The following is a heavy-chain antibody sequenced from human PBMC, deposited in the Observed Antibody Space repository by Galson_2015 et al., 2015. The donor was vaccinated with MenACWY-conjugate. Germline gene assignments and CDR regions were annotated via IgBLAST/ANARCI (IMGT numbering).Heavy chain of an antibody. CDR3: VKEHTLTYVNAFDL. CDR1: GFAFVGYA. CDR2: FIGNGGRT. V-gene: IGHV3-23*01. J-gene: IGHJ3*01. D-gene: IGHD2-2*02. Sequence: SLRLSCAASGFAFVGYAMSWVRQAPGKRLEWVSTFIGNGGRTHYADSVKGRFTMSRDNSKNTLSLQMNSLRADDTAVYYCVKEHTLTYVNAFDLWGQGTVVTVSS.